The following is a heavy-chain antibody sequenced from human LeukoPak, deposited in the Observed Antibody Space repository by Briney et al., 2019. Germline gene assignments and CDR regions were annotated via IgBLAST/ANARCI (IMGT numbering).Heavy chain of an antibody. Sequence: GESLKISCKGSGYSFTSYWIGWVRQMPGKGLEWMGIIYPGDSDTRYSPSFQGQVTISADKSISTAYLQWSSLKASDTAMYNCARLFTKYDSSGYFDYWGQGTLVTVSS. CDR3: ARLFTKYDSSGYFDY. V-gene: IGHV5-51*01. D-gene: IGHD3-22*01. CDR2: IYPGDSDT. CDR1: GYSFTSYW. J-gene: IGHJ4*02.